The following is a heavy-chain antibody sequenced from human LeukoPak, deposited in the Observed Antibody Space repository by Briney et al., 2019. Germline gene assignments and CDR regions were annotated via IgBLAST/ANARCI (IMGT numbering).Heavy chain of an antibody. J-gene: IGHJ4*02. CDR2: ISSSLSST. CDR3: ARDEALDY. Sequence: GGSLRLSCVASGFTFSSFSMNWVRQAPGKGLEWVSSISSSLSSTYYADSVKGRFTITRDNSKNSLYLQMNSLRAEDTAVYYCARDEALDYWGQGTLVTVSS. CDR1: GFTFSSFS. V-gene: IGHV3-21*01.